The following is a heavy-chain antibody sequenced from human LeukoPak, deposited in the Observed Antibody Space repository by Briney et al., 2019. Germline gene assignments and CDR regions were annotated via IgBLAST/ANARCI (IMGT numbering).Heavy chain of an antibody. CDR3: ARYLGQPLWSYFDY. D-gene: IGHD2-21*01. Sequence: SETLSLTCSVSGDSISTSSSYWGWIRQPPGKGLEWIGSIYYSGSTYYNTSLKSRVTISVDTSKNQFSLKLSSVTAADTAVYYCARYLGQPLWSYFDYWGQGTLVTVSS. CDR2: IYYSGST. V-gene: IGHV4-39*07. J-gene: IGHJ4*02. CDR1: GDSISTSSSY.